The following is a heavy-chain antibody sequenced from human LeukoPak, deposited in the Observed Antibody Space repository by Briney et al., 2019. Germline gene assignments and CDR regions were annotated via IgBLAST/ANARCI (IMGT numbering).Heavy chain of an antibody. D-gene: IGHD6-19*01. CDR2: INHSGST. Sequence: PSETLSLTCAVYGGSFSGYYWSWIRQPPGKGLEWIGEINHSGSTNYNPSLKSRVTISVDTSKNQFSLKLSSVTAADTAVYYCAVAVAGVAGWFDPWGQGTLVTVSS. CDR1: GGSFSGYY. J-gene: IGHJ5*02. CDR3: AVAVAGVAGWFDP. V-gene: IGHV4-34*01.